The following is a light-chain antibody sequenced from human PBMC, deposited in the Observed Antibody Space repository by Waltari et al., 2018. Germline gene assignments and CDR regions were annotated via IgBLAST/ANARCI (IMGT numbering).Light chain of an antibody. J-gene: IGLJ3*02. Sequence: QSALTQPRSVSGSPGQSVTIPCTGPNSYFGGYDYLSWYQQYPGKAPQLKIFDVTKRPSGVPARFSGSKSGNTASLTISGLQVEDEADYYCCSYAGSYTRVFGGGTKLTVL. CDR3: CSYAGSYTRV. CDR2: DVT. V-gene: IGLV2-11*01. CDR1: NSYFGGYDY.